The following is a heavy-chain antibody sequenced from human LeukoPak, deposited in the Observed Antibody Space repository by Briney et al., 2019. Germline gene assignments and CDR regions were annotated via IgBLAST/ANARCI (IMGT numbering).Heavy chain of an antibody. V-gene: IGHV4-59*01. CDR1: GGSISSYY. J-gene: IGHJ3*02. Sequence: SETLSLTCTVSGGSISSYYWSWIRQPPGKGLGWIGYIYYSGSTNYNPSLKSRVTISVDTPKNQFSLRLSSVTAADTAVYFCARDPSRLTGTTAFDIWGQGTVVTVSS. D-gene: IGHD1-7*01. CDR3: ARDPSRLTGTTAFDI. CDR2: IYYSGST.